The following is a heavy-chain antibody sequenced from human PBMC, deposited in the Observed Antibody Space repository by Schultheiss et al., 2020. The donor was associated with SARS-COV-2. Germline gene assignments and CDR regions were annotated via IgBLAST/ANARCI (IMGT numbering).Heavy chain of an antibody. D-gene: IGHD1-1*01. CDR2: IYFTGIT. J-gene: IGHJ6*02. Sequence: SETLSLTCSVSGSSITGFFWTWIRQPPGKGLDPIGNIYFTGITKYNPSLKSRVTISIDTSKNQFSLRLNSVTAADTAVYYCARGAGRQVLLEYHYYGMGVWGQGTKVTVSS. CDR1: GSSITGFF. CDR3: ARGAGRQVLLEYHYYGMGV. V-gene: IGHV4-59*01.